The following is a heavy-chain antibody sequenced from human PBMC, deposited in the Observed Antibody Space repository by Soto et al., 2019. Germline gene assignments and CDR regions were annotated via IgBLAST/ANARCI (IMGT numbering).Heavy chain of an antibody. Sequence: QVQLVQSGAEVKKPGASVKVSCKASGYTFTSYGISWVRQAPGQGLEWMGWISAYNGNTNYAQKLQGRVTMTTDTSTSTAYMELRSLRSDDKAVYYCARSRVTFNCSGGSCYSYYYYYGMDVWGQGTTGTGSS. CDR1: GYTFTSYG. CDR2: ISAYNGNT. V-gene: IGHV1-18*01. CDR3: ARSRVTFNCSGGSCYSYYYYYGMDV. D-gene: IGHD2-15*01. J-gene: IGHJ6*02.